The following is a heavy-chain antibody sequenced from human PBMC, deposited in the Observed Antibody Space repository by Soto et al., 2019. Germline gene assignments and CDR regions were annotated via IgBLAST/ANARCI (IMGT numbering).Heavy chain of an antibody. CDR1: GYSFTRYY. V-gene: IGHV1-46*01. D-gene: IGHD2-8*02. Sequence: AGVPVPCRASGYSFTRYYMHWVRPAPGQGLEWMGIINPRGGSTSYAQKFQGRVTMTRDTSTSTVYMELSSLRSEDTDVYYCARGGATDGSYYYYYGMDVWGQGTTVTVSS. J-gene: IGHJ6*02. CDR3: ARGGATDGSYYYYYGMDV. CDR2: INPRGGST.